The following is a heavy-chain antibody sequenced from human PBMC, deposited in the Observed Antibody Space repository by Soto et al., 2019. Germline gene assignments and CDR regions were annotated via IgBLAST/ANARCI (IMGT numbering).Heavy chain of an antibody. CDR2: ISSSSSYI. D-gene: IGHD5-12*01. V-gene: IGHV3-21*01. CDR1: GFTFSSYS. Sequence: EVQLVESGGGLVKPGGSLRLSCAASGFTFSSYSMNWVRQAPGKGLEWVSSISSSSSYIYYADSVKGRFTISRDNAKNSLYLQMNSLRAEDTAVYYCARDLIEGHGYDRFYYYGMDVWDQGTTVTVSS. CDR3: ARDLIEGHGYDRFYYYGMDV. J-gene: IGHJ6*02.